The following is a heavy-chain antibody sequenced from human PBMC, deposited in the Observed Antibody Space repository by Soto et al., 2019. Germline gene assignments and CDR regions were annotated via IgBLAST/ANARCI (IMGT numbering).Heavy chain of an antibody. J-gene: IGHJ4*02. V-gene: IGHV1-69*06. D-gene: IGHD1-20*01. CDR1: GGPFSSYA. CDR2: IIPIFGTA. Sequence: SVHLYLKASGGPFSSYAISLVRQAPGQGLEWMGGIIPIFGTANYGQKFQGRVTITADKSTSTAYMELSSLRSEDTAVYYCARDAPYNRKYFDYWGQGTMFTVSS. CDR3: ARDAPYNRKYFDY.